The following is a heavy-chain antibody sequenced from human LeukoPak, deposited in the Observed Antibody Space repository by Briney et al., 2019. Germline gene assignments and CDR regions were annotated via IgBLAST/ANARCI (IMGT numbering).Heavy chain of an antibody. V-gene: IGHV5-51*01. Sequence: GESLKISCKGSGYSFTSYWIGWVRQMPGKGLGWMGIIYPGDSDTRYSPSFQGQVTISADKSISTAYLQWSSLRASDTAMYYCATPAPDGYTLPGAFDIWGQGTMVTVSS. J-gene: IGHJ3*02. CDR2: IYPGDSDT. CDR1: GYSFTSYW. CDR3: ATPAPDGYTLPGAFDI. D-gene: IGHD5-24*01.